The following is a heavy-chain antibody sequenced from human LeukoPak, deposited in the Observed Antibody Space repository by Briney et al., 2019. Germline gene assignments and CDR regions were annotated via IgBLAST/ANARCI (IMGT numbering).Heavy chain of an antibody. Sequence: ASVKVSSKASGYTFTTYGVSWVRQAPGQGLEWMGWISADNGKTNYAQNVQGRVTMTTDTFTSTAYMELRSLRSDDTAVYYCARDRSGYPYSTYFFDYWGQGTLVTVSS. CDR1: GYTFTTYG. J-gene: IGHJ4*02. CDR3: ARDRSGYPYSTYFFDY. D-gene: IGHD3-3*01. V-gene: IGHV1-18*01. CDR2: ISADNGKT.